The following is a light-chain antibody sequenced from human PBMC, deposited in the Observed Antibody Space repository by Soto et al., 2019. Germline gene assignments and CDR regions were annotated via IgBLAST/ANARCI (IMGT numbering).Light chain of an antibody. J-gene: IGLJ2*01. CDR1: SSNIGAGYD. CDR2: GNT. CDR3: QSYDNSRSGPVV. Sequence: QSVLTQPPSVSGAPGQRVTISCTGSSSNIGAGYDVHWYQQFPGKAPKLLIFGNTNRPSGVPDRFSGSKSGTSASLAITGLQAEDEAEYYCQSYDNSRSGPVVFGGGTKLTVL. V-gene: IGLV1-40*01.